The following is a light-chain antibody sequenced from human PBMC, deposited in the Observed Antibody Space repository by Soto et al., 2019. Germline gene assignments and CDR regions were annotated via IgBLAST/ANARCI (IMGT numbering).Light chain of an antibody. CDR1: QSVTSNF. CDR3: RQYGRSLGFA. J-gene: IGKJ4*01. V-gene: IGKV3-20*01. CDR2: GAS. Sequence: EIVLTQSPGTLSLSPGERATLSCRASQSVTSNFLAWYQEKPGQAPRLLIYGASTRATGIPDRFSGSGSGTDFTLTINSLEPEDFAVYYCRQYGRSLGFAVGGGTKVDIK.